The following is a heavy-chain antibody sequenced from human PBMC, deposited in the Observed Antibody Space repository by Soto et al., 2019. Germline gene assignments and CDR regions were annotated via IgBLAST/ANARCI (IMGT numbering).Heavy chain of an antibody. CDR2: IYYSGST. CDR1: GGSISSYY. D-gene: IGHD3-3*01. Sequence: SETLSLTCTVSGGSISSYYWSWIRQPPGKGLEWIGYIYYSGSTNYNPSLKSRVTISVDTSKNQFSLKLSSVTAADTAVYYCARGLTYYDFWSGYYLDYWGQGTLVTVSS. V-gene: IGHV4-59*01. J-gene: IGHJ4*02. CDR3: ARGLTYYDFWSGYYLDY.